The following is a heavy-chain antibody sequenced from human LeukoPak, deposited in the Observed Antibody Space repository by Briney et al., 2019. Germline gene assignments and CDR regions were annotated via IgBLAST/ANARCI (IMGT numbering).Heavy chain of an antibody. CDR1: GFTFSSYS. J-gene: IGHJ4*02. CDR2: ISSSSSYI. Sequence: GGSLRLSCAASGFTFSSYSMNWVRQAPGKGLEWVSSISSSSSYIYYADSVKGRFTISRDNAKNSLYLQMNSLRAEDTAVYYCARVEMATIGFDYWGQGTLVTVSS. V-gene: IGHV3-21*01. CDR3: ARVEMATIGFDY. D-gene: IGHD5-24*01.